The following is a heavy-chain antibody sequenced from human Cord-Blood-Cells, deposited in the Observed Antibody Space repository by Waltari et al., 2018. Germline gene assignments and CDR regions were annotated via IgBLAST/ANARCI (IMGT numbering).Heavy chain of an antibody. CDR2: ISSSSSYI. CDR1: GLTFSSYS. Sequence: EVQLVESGGGLVKPGGSLRLSCAASGLTFSSYSMNWVRQAPGKGLESVSSISSSSSYIYYADSVKGRFTISRDNAKNSLYLQMNSLGAEDTAVYYCARGFPSGGDYWGQGTLVTVSS. D-gene: IGHD3-10*01. V-gene: IGHV3-21*01. CDR3: ARGFPSGGDY. J-gene: IGHJ4*02.